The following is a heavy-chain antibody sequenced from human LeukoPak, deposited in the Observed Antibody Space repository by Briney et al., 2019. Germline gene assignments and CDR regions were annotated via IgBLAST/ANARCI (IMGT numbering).Heavy chain of an antibody. CDR1: GFTFSSYA. D-gene: IGHD1-7*01. J-gene: IGHJ4*02. CDR3: AIDITGTNLDY. CDR2: ISGSGGST. V-gene: IGHV3-23*01. Sequence: GGSLRLSCAASGFTFSSYAMSWVRQAPGKGLEWVSAISGSGGSTYYADSVKGRFTISRDNYKNTLYLQMNSLRAEDTAVYYCAIDITGTNLDYWGQGTLVTVSA.